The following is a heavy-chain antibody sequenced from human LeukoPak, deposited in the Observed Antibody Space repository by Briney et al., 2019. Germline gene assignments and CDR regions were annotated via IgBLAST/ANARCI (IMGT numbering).Heavy chain of an antibody. CDR1: GGSISSYT. J-gene: IGHJ5*02. CDR2: IYSSGTT. V-gene: IGHV4-4*07. Sequence: SETLSLTCTVSGGSISSYTWSWTRQTAGMRLEWIGRIYSSGTTNYNPSFESRVTMSVDTSKNQFYLKLTSVTAADTAVYYCARETYNDAWYGDLWGQGSLVTVSS. D-gene: IGHD3-16*01. CDR3: ARETYNDAWYGDL.